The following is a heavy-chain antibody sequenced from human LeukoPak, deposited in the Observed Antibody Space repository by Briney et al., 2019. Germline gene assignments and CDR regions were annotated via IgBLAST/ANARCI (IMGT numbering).Heavy chain of an antibody. V-gene: IGHV3-48*01. Sequence: GGSLILSCAASGFTFSSYSMNWVRQAPGKGLEWVSYISSSSSTIYYADSVKGRFTISRDNAKNSLYLQMNSLRAEDTAVYYCARELGKSGWSTFDYWGQGTLVTVSS. D-gene: IGHD6-19*01. J-gene: IGHJ4*02. CDR2: ISSSSSTI. CDR3: ARELGKSGWSTFDY. CDR1: GFTFSSYS.